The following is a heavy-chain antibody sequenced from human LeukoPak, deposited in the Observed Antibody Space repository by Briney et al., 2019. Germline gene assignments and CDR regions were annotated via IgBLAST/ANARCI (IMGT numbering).Heavy chain of an antibody. J-gene: IGHJ3*02. Sequence: TGGSLRLSCAASGFTFRSYGMHWVRQAPGKGLEWVAVIWYDGSNKYYADSVKGRFTISRDNSKNTLYLQMNSLRAEDTAVHYCARETQESQDAFDIWGQGTMVTVSS. CDR3: ARETQESQDAFDI. V-gene: IGHV3-33*01. CDR2: IWYDGSNK. CDR1: GFTFRSYG. D-gene: IGHD3-10*01.